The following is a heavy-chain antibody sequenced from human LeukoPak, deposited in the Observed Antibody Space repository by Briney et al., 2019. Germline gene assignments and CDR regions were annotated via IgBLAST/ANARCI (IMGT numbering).Heavy chain of an antibody. V-gene: IGHV3-21*01. CDR3: ARERWGIVGATDY. J-gene: IGHJ4*02. D-gene: IGHD1-26*01. Sequence: PGGSLRLSCAASGFTFSSYSMNWVRQAPGKGLEWVSSISSSSSYIYYADSVKGRFTISRDNAKNLLYLQMNSLRAEDTAVYYCARERWGIVGATDYWGQGTLVTVSS. CDR2: ISSSSSYI. CDR1: GFTFSSYS.